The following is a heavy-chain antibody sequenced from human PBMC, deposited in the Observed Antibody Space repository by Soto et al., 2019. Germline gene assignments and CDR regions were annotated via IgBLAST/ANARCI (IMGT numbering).Heavy chain of an antibody. CDR1: GDSVSSNSAA. Sequence: SQTLSLTCAISGDSVSSNSAAWNWIRQSPSRGLEWLGRTYYRSKWYNDYAGSVKSRITINPDTSKNRFSLQLNSVTPEDTAVYYCVRDQEYSYGMDVWGQGTTVTVSS. D-gene: IGHD2-15*01. V-gene: IGHV6-1*01. CDR2: TYYRSKWYN. CDR3: VRDQEYSYGMDV. J-gene: IGHJ6*02.